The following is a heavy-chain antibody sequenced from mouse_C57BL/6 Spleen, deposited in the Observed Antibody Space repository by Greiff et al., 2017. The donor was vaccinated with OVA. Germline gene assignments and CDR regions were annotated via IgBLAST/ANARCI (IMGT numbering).Heavy chain of an antibody. CDR1: GYTFTSYW. CDR2: IDPSDSET. D-gene: IGHD2-12*01. J-gene: IGHJ4*01. V-gene: IGHV1-52*01. CDR3: ARVFYDPYYYAMDY. Sequence: QVQLQQPGAELVRPGSSVKLSCKASGYTFTSYWMHWVKQRPIQGLEWIGNIDPSDSETHYNQKFKDKATLTVDKSSSTAYMQLSSLTSEDSAVYYCARVFYDPYYYAMDYWGQGTSVTVSS.